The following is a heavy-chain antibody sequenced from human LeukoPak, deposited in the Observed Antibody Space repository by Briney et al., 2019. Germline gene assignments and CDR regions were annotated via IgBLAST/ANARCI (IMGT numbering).Heavy chain of an antibody. CDR3: ARVSSPKYCSSTSCSTRYNWFDP. CDR1: GGSISSGSYY. V-gene: IGHV4-61*01. CDR2: IYYSGST. D-gene: IGHD2-2*02. Sequence: PSQTLSLTCTVSGGSISSGSYYWSWIRQPPGKGLEWIGYIYYSGSTNYNPSLKSRVTISVDTSKNQFSLKLSSVTAADTAVYYCARVSSPKYCSSTSCSTRYNWFDPWGQGTLVTVSS. J-gene: IGHJ5*02.